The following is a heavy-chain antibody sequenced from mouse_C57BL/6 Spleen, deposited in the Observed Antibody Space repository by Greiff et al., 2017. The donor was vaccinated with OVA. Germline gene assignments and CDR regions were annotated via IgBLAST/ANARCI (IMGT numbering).Heavy chain of an antibody. D-gene: IGHD1-1*01. CDR3: ARSYYYGSSPYWYFDV. Sequence: EVKLVESGGGLVQPGGSLSLSCAASGFTFTDYYMSWVRQPPGKALEWLGFIRNKANGYTTEYSASVKGRFTISRDTSQSILYLQMNALRAEDSATYYCARSYYYGSSPYWYFDVWGTGTTVTVSS. J-gene: IGHJ1*03. V-gene: IGHV7-3*01. CDR2: IRNKANGYTT. CDR1: GFTFTDYY.